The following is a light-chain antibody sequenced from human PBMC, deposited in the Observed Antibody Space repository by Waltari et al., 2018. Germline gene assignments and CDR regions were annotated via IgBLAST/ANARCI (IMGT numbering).Light chain of an antibody. J-gene: IGLJ2*01. V-gene: IGLV1-47*01. CDR3: ASWDESLNGVV. CDR2: RSN. Sequence: QSVLTQPPSASGTPGQSVTISCSGSSSNIKTNYVYWYQQLPGAAPKLLIYRSNQRPPGVPDRCSGSKSGTSGSLAISGLRSEDEADYYCASWDESLNGVVFGGGTRLTVL. CDR1: SSNIKTNY.